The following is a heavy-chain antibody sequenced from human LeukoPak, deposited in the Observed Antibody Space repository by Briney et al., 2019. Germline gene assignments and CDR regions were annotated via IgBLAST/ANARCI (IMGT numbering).Heavy chain of an antibody. D-gene: IGHD3-10*01. CDR1: GYTFTSYY. CDR3: ARGPMVGDWFDP. Sequence: GASVKVSCKASGYTFTSYYMHWVRQAPGQGLKWMGIINPSGGSTSYTQKFQGRVTMTRDTSTSTVYMELSSLRSEDTAVYYCARGPMVGDWFDPWGQGTLVTVSS. J-gene: IGHJ5*02. V-gene: IGHV1-46*01. CDR2: INPSGGST.